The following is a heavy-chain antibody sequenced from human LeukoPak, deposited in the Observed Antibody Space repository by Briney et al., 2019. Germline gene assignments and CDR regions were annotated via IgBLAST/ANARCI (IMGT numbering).Heavy chain of an antibody. Sequence: ASVKLSCKSSGYTFTSYGIRWVRQAPGQGLEWMGWISAYNGNTNYAQKLQGRVTMTTDTSTSTAYMELRSLRSDDTAVYYCARISSSFQADYWGQGTLVTVSS. J-gene: IGHJ4*02. V-gene: IGHV1-18*01. CDR3: ARISSSFQADY. CDR1: GYTFTSYG. D-gene: IGHD6-13*01. CDR2: ISAYNGNT.